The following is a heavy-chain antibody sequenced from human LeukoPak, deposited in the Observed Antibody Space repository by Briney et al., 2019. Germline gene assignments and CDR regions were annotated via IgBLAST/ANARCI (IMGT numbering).Heavy chain of an antibody. J-gene: IGHJ3*01. CDR1: GAPINSYY. V-gene: IGHV4-59*08. D-gene: IGHD1-26*01. Sequence: SETLSLTCTVSGAPINSYYWSWIRQPPGKGLQWIAYLYYSGSNNFNPSLKSRLTISVDTSKNQFSLKLNSVTAADTAVYYCARSGSRPSGGAFDLWGQGTMVTVSS. CDR3: ARSGSRPSGGAFDL. CDR2: LYYSGSN.